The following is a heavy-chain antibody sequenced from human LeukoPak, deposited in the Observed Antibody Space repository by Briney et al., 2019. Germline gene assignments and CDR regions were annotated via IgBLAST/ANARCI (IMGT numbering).Heavy chain of an antibody. D-gene: IGHD3-9*01. V-gene: IGHV1-18*01. Sequence: ASVKVSCKASGYTFTSYGISWVRQAPGQGLEWMGWISAYNGNTNYAQKLQGRVTMTTDTSTSTAYMELRSLRSDDTAVYCCARDLGTNWEMTGYYHFDYWGQGTLVTVSS. CDR3: ARDLGTNWEMTGYYHFDY. J-gene: IGHJ4*02. CDR1: GYTFTSYG. CDR2: ISAYNGNT.